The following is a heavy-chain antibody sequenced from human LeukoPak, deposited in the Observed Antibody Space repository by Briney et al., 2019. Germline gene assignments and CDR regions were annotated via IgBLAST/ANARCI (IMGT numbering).Heavy chain of an antibody. CDR3: ARDLRPLTPGDY. V-gene: IGHV1-2*02. CDR2: INPNSGGT. CDR1: GYTFTGYY. D-gene: IGHD4-23*01. J-gene: IGHJ4*02. Sequence: EASVKVSCKASGYTFTGYYMHWVRQAPGQGLEWLGWINPNSGGTNYAQKFQGRVTMTRDTSISTAYMELSRLRSDDTAVYYCARDLRPLTPGDYWGQGTLVTVSS.